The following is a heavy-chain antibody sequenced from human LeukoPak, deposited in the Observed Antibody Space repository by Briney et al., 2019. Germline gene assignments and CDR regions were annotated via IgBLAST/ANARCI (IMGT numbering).Heavy chain of an antibody. V-gene: IGHV1-69*13. CDR3: ARPDYYVSSGYYYVRRAAFDI. CDR1: GGTFSSYA. CDR2: IIPIFGTA. D-gene: IGHD3-22*01. Sequence: SVKVSCKASGGTFSSYAISWVRQAPGQGLEWMGGIIPIFGTANYAQKFQGRVTITADESTSTAYMELSSLRSEDTAVYYCARPDYYVSSGYYYVRRAAFDIWGQGTMVTVSS. J-gene: IGHJ3*02.